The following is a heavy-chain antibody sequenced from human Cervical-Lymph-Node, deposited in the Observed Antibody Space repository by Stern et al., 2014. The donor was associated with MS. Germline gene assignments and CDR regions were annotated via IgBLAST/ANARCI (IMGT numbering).Heavy chain of an antibody. CDR3: AREGGNTAEYFQH. CDR2: IWYDGSNR. CDR1: GFTFSSSG. Sequence: VQMVESGGGEVQPGRSLRLSCAASGFTFSSSGMTWVRQAPGKGLEWLAIIWYDGSNRYYADSVKGRFTISRDNSKNTLYLQMNSLRAEDTAVYYCAREGGNTAEYFQHWGQGTLVTVSS. D-gene: IGHD4-23*01. V-gene: IGHV3-33*01. J-gene: IGHJ1*01.